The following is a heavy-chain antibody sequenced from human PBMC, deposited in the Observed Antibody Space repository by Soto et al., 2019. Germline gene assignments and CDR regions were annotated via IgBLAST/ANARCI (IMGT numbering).Heavy chain of an antibody. CDR3: ARGSTSNWPFDF. Sequence: QVQLVQSGAEVKKPGASVKVSCEASGYTFATYAMHWVRQAPGQRLEWMGWINAGNGNTKYSQKFQGRVTITRDTSASTAYMVLSGLRCEDTALYYCARGSTSNWPFDFWGQGTLVPVSS. CDR1: GYTFATYA. J-gene: IGHJ4*02. V-gene: IGHV1-3*01. D-gene: IGHD4-4*01. CDR2: INAGNGNT.